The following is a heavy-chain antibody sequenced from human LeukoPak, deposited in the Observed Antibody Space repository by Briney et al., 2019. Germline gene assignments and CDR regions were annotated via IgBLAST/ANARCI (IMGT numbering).Heavy chain of an antibody. V-gene: IGHV1-69*13. D-gene: IGHD3-22*01. CDR2: IIPIFGTA. CDR1: GGTFSSYA. CDR3: ARDSGEISDTHYYDSNGYYAFDI. Sequence: ASVKVSCKASGGTFSSYAISWVRQAPGQGLEWMGGIIPIFGTANYAQKFQGRVTITADESTSTAYMELSSLRSEDTAVYYCARDSGEISDTHYYDSNGYYAFDIWGQGTMVTVSS. J-gene: IGHJ3*02.